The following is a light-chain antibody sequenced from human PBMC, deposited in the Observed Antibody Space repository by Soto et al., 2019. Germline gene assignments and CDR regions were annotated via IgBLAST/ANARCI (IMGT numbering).Light chain of an antibody. CDR2: NNN. Sequence: QSVLPQPPSASGTPGQRVTISCSGSNSNIGTNTVNWYQQLPGTAPKLLIYNNNQRPSGVPDRFSGSRSGASASLAISGLQSEDGADYYCAVWDDSLNGWVFGGGTQLTVL. J-gene: IGLJ3*02. V-gene: IGLV1-44*01. CDR1: NSNIGTNT. CDR3: AVWDDSLNGWV.